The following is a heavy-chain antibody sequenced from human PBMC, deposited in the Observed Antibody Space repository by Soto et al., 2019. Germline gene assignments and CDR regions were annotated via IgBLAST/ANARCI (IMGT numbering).Heavy chain of an antibody. D-gene: IGHD6-13*01. CDR1: GGSIIGYY. CDR2: IYSDGST. CDR3: ARMRAAGTFDY. Sequence: SETLSLTCTVSGGSIIGYYWSCIRQPAGKGLEWIGRIYSDGSTNYNPSLKSRVTMSVDTSKNQFSLKLTSMTAADTAMYYCARMRAAGTFDYWGQGSLVTVSS. J-gene: IGHJ4*02. V-gene: IGHV4-4*07.